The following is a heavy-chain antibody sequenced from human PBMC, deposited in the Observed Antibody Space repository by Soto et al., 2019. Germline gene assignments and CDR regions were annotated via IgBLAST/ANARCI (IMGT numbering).Heavy chain of an antibody. CDR2: IYHSGST. D-gene: IGHD1-26*01. CDR3: AGIVGATFDYYGMDV. Sequence: SETLSLTCAVSGGSISSSNWWSWVRQPPGKGLEWIGEIYHSGSTNYNPSLKSRVTISVDKSKNQFSLKLSSVTAADTAVYYFAGIVGATFDYYGMDVWGQGSTVT. CDR1: GGSISSSNW. J-gene: IGHJ6*02. V-gene: IGHV4-4*02.